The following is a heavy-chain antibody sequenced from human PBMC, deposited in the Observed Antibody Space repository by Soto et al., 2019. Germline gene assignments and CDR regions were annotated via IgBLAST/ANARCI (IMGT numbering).Heavy chain of an antibody. V-gene: IGHV3-23*01. CDR1: GFTFSNYA. D-gene: IGHD6-13*01. CDR3: ARLRAKAAACSRNWFQP. J-gene: IGHJ5*02. CDR2: TSGSDDAT. Sequence: GWSLRLSCVASGFTFSNYAMSLVRQGPGKELEWVAFTSGSDDATYYADSVKGRFTVSRDNSKNTLFLQMDSLRAEDTAVYYCARLRAKAAACSRNWFQPQGRGSLVTVSS.